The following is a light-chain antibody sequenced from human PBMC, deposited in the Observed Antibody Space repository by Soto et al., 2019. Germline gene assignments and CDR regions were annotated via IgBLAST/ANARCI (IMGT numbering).Light chain of an antibody. Sequence: QTVVTQSSSASASLGSSVKLTCTLSSGHSSYIIAWHQQPPGKAPRYLMNLEGSGTYNKGSGVPDRFSGSSSGADRYLIISNLQFEDEADYYCETWDSNTRVFGTGTKVTVL. V-gene: IGLV4-60*02. J-gene: IGLJ1*01. CDR1: SGHSSYI. CDR2: LEGSGTY. CDR3: ETWDSNTRV.